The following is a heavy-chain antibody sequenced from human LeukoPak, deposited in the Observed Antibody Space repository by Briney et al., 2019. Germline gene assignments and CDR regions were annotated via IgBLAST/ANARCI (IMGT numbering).Heavy chain of an antibody. CDR3: ARDSSGWSEPDAFDI. CDR1: GFTFSSYG. V-gene: IGHV3-21*01. D-gene: IGHD6-19*01. J-gene: IGHJ3*02. Sequence: GGSLRLSCAASGFTFSSYGMHWVRQAPGKGLEWVSSISSSSSYIYYADSVKGRFTISRDNAKNSLYLQMNSLRAEDTAVYYCARDSSGWSEPDAFDIWGQGTMVTVSS. CDR2: ISSSSSYI.